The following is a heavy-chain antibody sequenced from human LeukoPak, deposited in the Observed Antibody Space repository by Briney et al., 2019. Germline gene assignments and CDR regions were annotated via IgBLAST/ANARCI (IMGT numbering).Heavy chain of an antibody. Sequence: SQTLSLTCAISGDSVSSNSAAWNWIRQSPSRGLEWLGRTYYRSKWYNDYAVSVKSRITINPDTSKNQFSLQLNSVTPEDTAVYYCAREWGSGSYPPIILASHYYYGMDVWGQRTTVTVSS. CDR2: TYYRSKWYN. CDR1: GDSVSSNSAA. V-gene: IGHV6-1*01. CDR3: AREWGSGSYPPIILASHYYYGMDV. J-gene: IGHJ6*02. D-gene: IGHD3-10*01.